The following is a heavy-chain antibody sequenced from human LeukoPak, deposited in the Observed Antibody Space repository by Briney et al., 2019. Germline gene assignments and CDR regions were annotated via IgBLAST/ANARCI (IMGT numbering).Heavy chain of an antibody. V-gene: IGHV4-39*07. CDR1: GGSISSSSYY. D-gene: IGHD3-22*01. Sequence: SETLSLTCTVSGGSISSSSYYWGWIRQPPGKGLEWIGSIYYSGSTYYNPSLKSRVTISVDTSKNQFSLKLSSVTAADTAVYYCARVRVYYYDSSGYVYFDYWGQGTLVTVSS. CDR3: ARVRVYYYDSSGYVYFDY. CDR2: IYYSGST. J-gene: IGHJ4*02.